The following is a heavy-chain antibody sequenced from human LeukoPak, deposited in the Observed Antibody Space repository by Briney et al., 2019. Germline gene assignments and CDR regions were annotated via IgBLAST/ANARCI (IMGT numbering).Heavy chain of an antibody. D-gene: IGHD3-10*01. CDR1: GGSFSGYY. V-gene: IGHV4-34*01. Sequence: SETLSLTCAVYGGSFSGYYWSWIRQPPGKGLEWIGEINHSGSTNYNPSLKSRVTISVDTSKNQFSLKLSSVTAAGTAVYYCASFGEFKTRYFDYWGQGTLVTVSS. CDR3: ASFGEFKTRYFDY. J-gene: IGHJ4*02. CDR2: INHSGST.